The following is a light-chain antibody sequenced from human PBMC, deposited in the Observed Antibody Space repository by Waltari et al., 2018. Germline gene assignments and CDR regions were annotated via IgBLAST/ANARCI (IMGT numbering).Light chain of an antibody. CDR3: SSYTSSNTLG. V-gene: IGLV2-14*03. Sequence: QSALTQPASVSGSPGQSITISCTGISSDVGGYNYVSWSQQHPGKAPKLMIYDVSNRPSGVSNRFSGSKSGNTASLTISGLQAEDEADYYCSSYTSSNTLGFGTGTKVTVL. J-gene: IGLJ1*01. CDR1: SSDVGGYNY. CDR2: DVS.